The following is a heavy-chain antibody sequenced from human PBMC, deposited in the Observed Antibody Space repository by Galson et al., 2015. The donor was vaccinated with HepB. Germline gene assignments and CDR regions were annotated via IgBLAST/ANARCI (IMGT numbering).Heavy chain of an antibody. V-gene: IGHV1-69*04. CDR3: ARVLGYSSGWLAY. J-gene: IGHJ4*02. D-gene: IGHD6-19*01. CDR2: IIPILGIA. CDR1: GGTFSSYA. Sequence: SVKVSCKASGGTFSSYAISWVRQAPGQGLEWMGRIIPILGIANYAQKFQGRVTITADKSTSTAYMELSSLRSEDTAVYYCARVLGYSSGWLAYWGQGTLVTVSS.